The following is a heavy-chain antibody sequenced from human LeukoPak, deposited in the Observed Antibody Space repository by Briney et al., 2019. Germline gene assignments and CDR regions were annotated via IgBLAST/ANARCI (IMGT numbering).Heavy chain of an antibody. V-gene: IGHV3-73*01. D-gene: IGHD6-13*01. CDR3: TKSAGNSYSSDY. CDR2: IRSKANSYAT. CDR1: GFTFSGSA. J-gene: IGHJ4*02. Sequence: GGSLRLSCAASGFTFSGSAMHWVRQASGKGLEWVGRIRSKANSYATADAASVKGRFTISRDDSKNTAYLQMNSLKTEDTAVYYCTKSAGNSYSSDYWGQGTLVTVSS.